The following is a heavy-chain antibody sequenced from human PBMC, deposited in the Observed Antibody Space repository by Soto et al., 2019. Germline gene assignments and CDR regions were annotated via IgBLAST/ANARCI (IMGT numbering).Heavy chain of an antibody. D-gene: IGHD3-16*01. CDR1: GFTSTGFK. J-gene: IGHJ6*02. CDR2: ISASGDTV. CDR3: AALSVTGGVDV. V-gene: IGHV3-48*03. Sequence: ERLVESGGGFLQPGESLRISCAASGFTSTGFKLTWVRQVPGRGLEWVAYISASGDTVYYADSVQGRFTISRDNARKSLYLQMGSLRVEDTAIYYCAALSVTGGVDVWGQGTTVTISS.